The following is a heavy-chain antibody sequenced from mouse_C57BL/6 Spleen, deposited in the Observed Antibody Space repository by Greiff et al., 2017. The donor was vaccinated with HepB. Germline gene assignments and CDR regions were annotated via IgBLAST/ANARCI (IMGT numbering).Heavy chain of an antibody. D-gene: IGHD2-1*01. CDR2: INPNNGGT. CDR3: ARGVYRTGYFDV. CDR1: GYTFTDYN. V-gene: IGHV1-22*01. J-gene: IGHJ1*03. Sequence: EVQLQQSGPELVKPGASVKMSCKASGYTFTDYNMHWVKQSHGKSLEWIGYINPNNGGTSYNQKFKGKATLTVNKSSSTAYMELRSLTSEDSAVYYCARGVYRTGYFDVWGTGTTVTVSS.